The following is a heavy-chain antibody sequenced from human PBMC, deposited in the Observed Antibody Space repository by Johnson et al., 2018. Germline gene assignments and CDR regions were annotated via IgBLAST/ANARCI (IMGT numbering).Heavy chain of an antibody. Sequence: VQLQESGGGLVQPGGSLRLSCAASGFTFSSYWMHWVRQAPGKGLVWVSRINSDGSSTSYADSVKGRFTISRDNAKNTLYLQMNSLRAEDTAVYYCARDENYGSSTSCYPLAQHWGQGTLVTVSS. V-gene: IGHV3-74*01. CDR3: ARDENYGSSTSCYPLAQH. D-gene: IGHD2-2*01. CDR2: INSDGSST. J-gene: IGHJ1*01. CDR1: GFTFSSYW.